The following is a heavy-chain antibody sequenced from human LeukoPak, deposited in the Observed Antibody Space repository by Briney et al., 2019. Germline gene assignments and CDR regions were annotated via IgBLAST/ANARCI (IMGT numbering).Heavy chain of an antibody. J-gene: IGHJ4*02. CDR2: IGNSGSST. D-gene: IGHD1-26*01. V-gene: IGHV3-23*01. CDR1: GFTFNNYV. Sequence: GGSLRLSCAASGFTFNNYVMNWVRQAPGKGLEWVSAIGNSGSSTYYADSVEGRFTISRDNSKNTVYLQMNSLSAEDTAVYYCATIGSSWDYWGQGTLVTVSS. CDR3: ATIGSSWDY.